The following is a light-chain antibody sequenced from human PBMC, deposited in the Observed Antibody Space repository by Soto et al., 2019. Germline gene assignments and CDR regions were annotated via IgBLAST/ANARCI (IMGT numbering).Light chain of an antibody. CDR2: GNS. Sequence: QSVLTQPPSVSGSPGQRFTIACTGSSAKIGAGYNVDCYQQLPGTAPKLLIYGNSNRPSGVPDRFSGSKSGTSASLAITGLQAEDEADYYRQSYESSMNGWVFGGGTKLTFI. V-gene: IGLV1-40*01. CDR1: SAKIGAGYN. CDR3: QSYESSMNGWV. J-gene: IGLJ3*02.